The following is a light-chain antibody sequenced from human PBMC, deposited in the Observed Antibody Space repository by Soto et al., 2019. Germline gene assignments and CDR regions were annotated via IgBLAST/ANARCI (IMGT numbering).Light chain of an antibody. V-gene: IGLV1-51*01. CDR3: GSWDGSLNTYV. Sequence: QSVLTQPPSVSAAPGQKVTISCSGGSSNIGNYYVSWYQQLPGVAPKLLIFASDKRPSGIPDRFSGSQSGASGTLDITGLQTGDEADCYCGSWDGSLNTYVFGTGTKLTVL. CDR2: ASD. CDR1: SSNIGNYY. J-gene: IGLJ1*01.